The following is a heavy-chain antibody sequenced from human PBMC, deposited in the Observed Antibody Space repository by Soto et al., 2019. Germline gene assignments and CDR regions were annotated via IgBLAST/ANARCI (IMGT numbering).Heavy chain of an antibody. V-gene: IGHV4-34*01. J-gene: IGHJ4*02. CDR2: VKDGGHT. CDR3: ARGQEGVVATH. D-gene: IGHD5-12*01. Sequence: QVQLQQWGAGLLKPSETLSLNCAVTGGSLSGYYWSWIRQPPGKGLEWIGEVKDGGHTNYSPSLRGRVTISADTYNIQFSRMLNSVTAADTGVYYCARGQEGVVATHWDQGSMVTVSS. CDR1: GGSLSGYY.